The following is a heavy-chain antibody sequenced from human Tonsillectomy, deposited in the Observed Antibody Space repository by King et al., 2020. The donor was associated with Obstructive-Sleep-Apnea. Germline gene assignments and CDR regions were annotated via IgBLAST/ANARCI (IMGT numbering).Heavy chain of an antibody. CDR3: ARIGYCSRTICLNYDY. Sequence: TLKESGPVLVKPTETLTLTCTVSGFSLSDAGMAVSWIRQPPGKALEWLAHIFSNDKKAYSTSLKSRLTISKDTSKTQVVLTMTNMDPVDTATYYCARIGYCSRTICLNYDYWGQGTLVTVSS. V-gene: IGHV2-26*01. CDR2: IFSNDKK. D-gene: IGHD2-2*01. J-gene: IGHJ4*02. CDR1: GFSLSDAGMA.